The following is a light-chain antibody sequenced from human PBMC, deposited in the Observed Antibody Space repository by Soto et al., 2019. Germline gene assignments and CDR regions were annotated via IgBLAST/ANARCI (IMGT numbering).Light chain of an antibody. Sequence: QSALTQPPSASGAPGRSVTISCTGTSSDVGGYNYVSWYQQHPGKAPKVMIYEDTKRPSGVPDRFSGSKSGNTASLTVSGRQAEDEADYYCSSYEGREVVFGGGTQLTVL. V-gene: IGLV2-8*01. CDR1: SSDVGGYNY. CDR2: EDT. CDR3: SSYEGREVV. J-gene: IGLJ2*01.